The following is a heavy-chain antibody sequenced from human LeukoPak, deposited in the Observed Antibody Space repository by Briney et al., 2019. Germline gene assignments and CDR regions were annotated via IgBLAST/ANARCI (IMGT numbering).Heavy chain of an antibody. D-gene: IGHD2-21*01. CDR1: GGSISSNNYY. CDR2: IYYSGST. J-gene: IGHJ4*02. V-gene: IGHV4-39*01. Sequence: SQTLSLTCTVSGGSISSNNYYWGWIRQPPGKGLEWIGSIYYSGSTYYNPSLKSRVTISVDTSKNQFPLKLSSVTAADTAVYYCASFLWVISFDYWGQGTLVTASS. CDR3: ASFLWVISFDY.